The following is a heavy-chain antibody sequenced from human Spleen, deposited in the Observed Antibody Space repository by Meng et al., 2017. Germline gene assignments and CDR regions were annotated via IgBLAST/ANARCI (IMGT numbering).Heavy chain of an antibody. Sequence: GESLKISCAASGFTFSSYEMNWVRQAPGKGLEWVSYISSSGSTIYYADSVKGRFTISRDNSKNTLYLQMNSLRAEDTAVYYCAREETEYGDYVYAFDIWGQGTMVTVSS. CDR1: GFTFSSYE. CDR2: ISSSGSTI. D-gene: IGHD4-17*01. CDR3: AREETEYGDYVYAFDI. V-gene: IGHV3-48*03. J-gene: IGHJ3*02.